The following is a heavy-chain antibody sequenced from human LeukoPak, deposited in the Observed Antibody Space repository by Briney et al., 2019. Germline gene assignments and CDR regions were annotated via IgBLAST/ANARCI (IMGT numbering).Heavy chain of an antibody. J-gene: IGHJ5*02. D-gene: IGHD3-10*01. CDR3: AKLAYGSGSYNWFDP. V-gene: IGHV3-23*01. CDR2: ISGSGGST. CDR1: GFTFSSYA. Sequence: PGGSLRLSCAASGFTFSSYAMSWVRQPPGKGLEWVSAISGSGGSTYYADSVKGRFTLSRDNSKNTLYLQMISLRAEDTAVYYCAKLAYGSGSYNWFDPWGQGTLVTVSS.